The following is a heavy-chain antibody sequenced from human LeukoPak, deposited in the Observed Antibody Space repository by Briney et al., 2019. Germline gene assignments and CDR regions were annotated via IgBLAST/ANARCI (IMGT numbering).Heavy chain of an antibody. CDR2: ISYDGSNK. CDR1: GFTFSSYG. V-gene: IGHV3-30*18. D-gene: IGHD3-16*01. J-gene: IGHJ3*02. Sequence: GGSLRLSCAASGFTFSSYGMHWVCQAPGKGLEWVAVISYDGSNKYYADSVKGRFTISRDNSKNTLYLQMNSLRAEDTAVYCCAKYGGDDAFDIWGQGTMVTVSS. CDR3: AKYGGDDAFDI.